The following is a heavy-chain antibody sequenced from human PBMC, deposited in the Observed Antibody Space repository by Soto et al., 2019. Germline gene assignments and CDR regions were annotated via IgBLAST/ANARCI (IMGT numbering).Heavy chain of an antibody. CDR1: GYIFSNYL. D-gene: IGHD6-13*01. CDR3: ARHRAAGGGYYYGMDV. J-gene: IGHJ6*02. V-gene: IGHV5-51*01. Sequence: PGESLKISCKGSGYIFSNYLIAWVRQMPGKGLEWMGIINPHDSDLRYSPSFQGQVTISADKSITTAYLQWSSLEASDTAIYYCARHRAAGGGYYYGMDVWGQGTSVTVS. CDR2: INPHDSDL.